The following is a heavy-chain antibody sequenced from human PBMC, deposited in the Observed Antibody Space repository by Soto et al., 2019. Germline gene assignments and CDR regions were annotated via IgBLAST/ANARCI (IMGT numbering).Heavy chain of an antibody. V-gene: IGHV3-30-3*01. CDR1: GFTFSSYA. Sequence: GGSLRLSCAASGFTFSSYAMHWVRQAPGKGLEWVAVISYDGSSENYIDSVRGRFTISRDSSKNMLFLQMSSLRAEDTAVYYCVRERTTNYYDSSGPAFDSWGQGTLVTVSS. CDR2: ISYDGSSE. J-gene: IGHJ3*02. CDR3: VRERTTNYYDSSGPAFDS. D-gene: IGHD3-22*01.